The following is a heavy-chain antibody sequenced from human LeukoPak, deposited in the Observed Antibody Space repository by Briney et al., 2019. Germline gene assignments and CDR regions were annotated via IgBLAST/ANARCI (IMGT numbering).Heavy chain of an antibody. J-gene: IGHJ5*02. CDR2: ISSSSSYT. V-gene: IGHV3-11*05. CDR1: GFTFSDYY. CDR3: ARESGYSYGYGERELPTEP. Sequence: PGGSLRLSCAASGFTFSDYYMSWIRQAPGKGLEWVSYISSSSSYTNYADSVKGRFTISRDNAKNSLYLQMNSLRAEDTAVYYCARESGYSYGYGERELPTEPWGQGTLVTVSS. D-gene: IGHD5-18*01.